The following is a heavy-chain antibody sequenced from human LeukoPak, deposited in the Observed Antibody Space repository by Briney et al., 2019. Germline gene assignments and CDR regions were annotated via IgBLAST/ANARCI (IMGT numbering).Heavy chain of an antibody. D-gene: IGHD3-10*02. CDR1: GFPLRNYA. CDR3: AELGITMIGGV. Sequence: TGGSLRLSCAASGFPLRNYAMSWVRQAPGKGLEWVSDINGSGGSTYYADSVKGRFTISRDNSKNTLYLQMNSLRAEDTAVYYCAELGITMIGGVWGKGTTVTISS. J-gene: IGHJ6*04. V-gene: IGHV3-23*01. CDR2: INGSGGST.